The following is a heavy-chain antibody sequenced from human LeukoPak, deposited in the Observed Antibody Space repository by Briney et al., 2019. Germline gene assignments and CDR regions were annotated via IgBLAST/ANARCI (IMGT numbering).Heavy chain of an antibody. CDR3: ATARLVAYYMDV. CDR1: GGSISTYY. J-gene: IGHJ6*03. CDR2: IYYSGST. V-gene: IGHV4-59*08. Sequence: PSETLSLTCTVSGGSISTYYWSWIRQPPGKGLEWIGYIYYSGSTNYNPSLKSRVTISVDTSKNQFSLKLSSVTAADTAVYYCATARLVAYYMDVWGKGTTVAISS.